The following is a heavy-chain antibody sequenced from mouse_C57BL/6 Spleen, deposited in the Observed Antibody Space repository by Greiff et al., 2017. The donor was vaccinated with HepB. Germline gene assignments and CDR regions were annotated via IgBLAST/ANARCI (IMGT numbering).Heavy chain of an antibody. CDR3: ARGYYGSGGYFDV. Sequence: QVQLQQPGAELVMPGASVKLSCKASGYTFTSYWMHWVKQRPGQGLEWIGELDPSDSYTNYNQKFKGKSTLTVDKSSSTAYMQLSSLTSEDSAVYYCARGYYGSGGYFDVWGTGTTVTVSS. V-gene: IGHV1-69*01. CDR1: GYTFTSYW. J-gene: IGHJ1*03. D-gene: IGHD1-1*01. CDR2: LDPSDSYT.